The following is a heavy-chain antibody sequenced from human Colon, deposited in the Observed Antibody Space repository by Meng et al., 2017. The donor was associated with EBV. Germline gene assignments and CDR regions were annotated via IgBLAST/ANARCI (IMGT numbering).Heavy chain of an antibody. CDR2: VYHTGST. Sequence: LQESGPGLGTPSGTLSRTCAVSGGSISSRHWWTWVRQPPGKGLEWIGEVYHTGSTKYNPSLKSRLTISVDKSKNQFSLNLTSVTAADTAVYYCARVWQSLTAFFDSWGQGTLVTVSS. D-gene: IGHD2-21*01. CDR1: GGSISSRHW. CDR3: ARVWQSLTAFFDS. V-gene: IGHV4-4*02. J-gene: IGHJ4*02.